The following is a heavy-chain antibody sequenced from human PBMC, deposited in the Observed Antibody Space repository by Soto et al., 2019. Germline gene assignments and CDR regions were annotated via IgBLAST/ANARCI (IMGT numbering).Heavy chain of an antibody. Sequence: PGGSLRLSCAASGFTFSSYGMHWVRQAPGKGLEWVAVISYDGSNKYYADSVRGRFTISRDNSKNTLYLQMNSLRAEDTAVYYCAKGRPVRVTVGIFDYWGQGTLVTVSS. CDR2: ISYDGSNK. D-gene: IGHD3-10*01. J-gene: IGHJ4*02. CDR3: AKGRPVRVTVGIFDY. CDR1: GFTFSSYG. V-gene: IGHV3-30*18.